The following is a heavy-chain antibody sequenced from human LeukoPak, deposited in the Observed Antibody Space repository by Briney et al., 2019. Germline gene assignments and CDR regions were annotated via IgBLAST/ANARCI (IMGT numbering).Heavy chain of an antibody. J-gene: IGHJ4*02. D-gene: IGHD6-13*01. Sequence: SETLSLTCTVSGGSISSGSYFWTWIRQPAGKGLEWIGRIYTSGSTDYNPSLKSRVTISVDASKNQFSLKLNSVTAADTAVYYCAREGYSSSWYSGYYYFDYWGQGTLVTVSS. CDR2: IYTSGST. CDR3: AREGYSSSWYSGYYYFDY. CDR1: GGSISSGSYF. V-gene: IGHV4-61*02.